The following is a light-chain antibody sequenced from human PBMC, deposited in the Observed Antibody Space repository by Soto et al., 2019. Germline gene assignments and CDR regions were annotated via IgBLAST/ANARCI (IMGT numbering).Light chain of an antibody. CDR1: SSDVGGYNY. J-gene: IGLJ1*01. CDR3: SSYTSSSTLDV. CDR2: DVS. Sequence: QSVLPQPASGTGSPGQSITISCTGTSSDVGGYNYVSWYQQHPGKAPKLMIYDVSNRPSGVSNRFSGSKSGNTASLTISGLQAEDEADYYCSSYTSSSTLDVFGTGTKVTVL. V-gene: IGLV2-14*01.